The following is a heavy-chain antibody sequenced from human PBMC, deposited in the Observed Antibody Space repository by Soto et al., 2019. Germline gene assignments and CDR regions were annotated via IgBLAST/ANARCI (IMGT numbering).Heavy chain of an antibody. V-gene: IGHV1-69*13. CDR2: IIPIFGTA. CDR3: ARSLKTRGWEPQVYYFDY. D-gene: IGHD1-26*01. Sequence: VASVKVSCKASGGTFSSYAISWVRQAPGQGLEWMGGIIPIFGTANYAQKFQGRVTITADESTSTAYMELSSLRSEDTAVYYCARSLKTRGWEPQVYYFDYWGQGTLVTGSS. CDR1: GGTFSSYA. J-gene: IGHJ4*02.